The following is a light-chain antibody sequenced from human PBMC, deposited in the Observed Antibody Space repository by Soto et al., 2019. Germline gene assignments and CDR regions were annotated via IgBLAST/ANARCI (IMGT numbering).Light chain of an antibody. J-gene: IGLJ3*02. CDR1: SGHTNYA. Sequence: QLVLTQSPSASASLGASVKLTCTLSSGHTNYAIAWLRLQPEKGPRYLMKLNSDGRHSKGDGIPDRFSGSSSGAERYLTISSLRSEDEADYYRLTWGAGIWVFGGGTKVTVL. V-gene: IGLV4-69*01. CDR3: LTWGAGIWV. CDR2: LNSDGRH.